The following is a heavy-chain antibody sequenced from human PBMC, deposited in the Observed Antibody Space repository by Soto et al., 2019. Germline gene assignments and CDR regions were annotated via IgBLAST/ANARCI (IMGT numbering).Heavy chain of an antibody. Sequence: PGESLKISCKGSGYSFTSYWIGWVRQMPGKGLEWMGIIYPGDSDTRYSPSFQGQVTISADKSISTAYLQWSSLKASDTAMYYGARATVAGMTHYGMDVWGQGTTVTVSS. J-gene: IGHJ6*02. V-gene: IGHV5-51*01. CDR2: IYPGDSDT. CDR1: GYSFTSYW. D-gene: IGHD6-19*01. CDR3: ARATVAGMTHYGMDV.